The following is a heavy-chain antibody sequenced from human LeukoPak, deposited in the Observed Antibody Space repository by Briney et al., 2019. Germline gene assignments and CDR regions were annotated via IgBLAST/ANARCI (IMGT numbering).Heavy chain of an antibody. D-gene: IGHD4/OR15-4a*01. V-gene: IGHV3-48*03. J-gene: IGHJ5*02. CDR3: ARGHPNRWFDP. CDR2: ISSSGSTI. CDR1: GFTFSSYE. Sequence: GGSLRLSCAASGFTFSSYELNWVRQAPGKGLECVSYISSSGSTIYYADSVKGRFTISRDNAKNSLYLQMNSLRAEDTAVYYCARGHPNRWFDPWGQGTLVTVSS.